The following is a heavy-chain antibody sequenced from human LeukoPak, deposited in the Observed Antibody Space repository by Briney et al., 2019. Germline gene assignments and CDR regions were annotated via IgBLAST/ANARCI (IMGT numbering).Heavy chain of an antibody. J-gene: IGHJ6*03. Sequence: SVKVSCKASGGTFSSYAISWVRQAPGQGLEWMGGVIPIFGTANYAQKFQGRVTITTDESTSTAYMELSSLRSEDTAVYYCARDRYCSSTSCDIYGDYYYYYYMDVWGKGTTVTVSS. D-gene: IGHD2-2*02. CDR1: GGTFSSYA. V-gene: IGHV1-69*05. CDR2: VIPIFGTA. CDR3: ARDRYCSSTSCDIYGDYYYYYYMDV.